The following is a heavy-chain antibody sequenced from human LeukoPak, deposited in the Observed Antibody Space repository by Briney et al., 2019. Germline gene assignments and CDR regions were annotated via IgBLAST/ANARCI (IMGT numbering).Heavy chain of an antibody. V-gene: IGHV3-66*02. CDR3: ARVSAGD. J-gene: IGHJ4*02. CDR2: IYSGGST. Sequence: GGSLRLSCAASGFTVSSNYMSWVRQAPGEGLEWVSIIYSGGSTYYADSVKGRFTISRDNSKNTVYLQMNSLRAEDTAVYYCARVSAGDWGQGTLVTVSS. CDR1: GFTVSSNY. D-gene: IGHD4-17*01.